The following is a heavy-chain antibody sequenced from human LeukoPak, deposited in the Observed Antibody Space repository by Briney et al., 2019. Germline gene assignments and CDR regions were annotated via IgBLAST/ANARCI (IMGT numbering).Heavy chain of an antibody. D-gene: IGHD6-19*01. J-gene: IGHJ4*02. Sequence: PGGSLRLSCAASGFTFNSYVMSWVRQAPGKGLEWVAAISGSGGSTYYADSVKGRFTISRDNSKNTLYLQMNSLRVEDTAVYYCAKRSGYSSGWYDYWGQGTLVTVSS. V-gene: IGHV3-23*01. CDR3: AKRSGYSSGWYDY. CDR2: ISGSGGST. CDR1: GFTFNSYV.